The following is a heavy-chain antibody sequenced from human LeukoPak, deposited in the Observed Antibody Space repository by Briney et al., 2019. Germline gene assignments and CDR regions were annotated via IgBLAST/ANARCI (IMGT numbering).Heavy chain of an antibody. CDR1: GFTFSSYS. J-gene: IGHJ4*02. Sequence: GGSLRLSCAASGFTFSSYSMNWVRQAPGKGLEWVSDISSSGSSIYADSVKGRFTISRDNAKNSLYLQMNSLRAEDTAVYYCARTYYDILTGYYFFDYWGQGTLVTVSS. D-gene: IGHD3-9*01. CDR2: ISSSGSSI. V-gene: IGHV3-48*04. CDR3: ARTYYDILTGYYFFDY.